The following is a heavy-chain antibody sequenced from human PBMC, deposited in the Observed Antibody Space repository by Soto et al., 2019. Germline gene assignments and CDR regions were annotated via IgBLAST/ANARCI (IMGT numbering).Heavy chain of an antibody. CDR1: GVNFGIYW. J-gene: IGHJ5*02. V-gene: IGHV1-46*01. CDR3: ARDKSRQVPGVPSWWYDP. Sequence: ASVKVSCKASGVNFGIYWMHWVRQAPGQGLEWMGLINPSGDFTIYAQRFQGRLTVTRDKTTATVYMELSSRRSEDTAVYYCARDKSRQVPGVPSWWYDPRGQGTLVAV. D-gene: IGHD2-2*01. CDR2: INPSGDFT.